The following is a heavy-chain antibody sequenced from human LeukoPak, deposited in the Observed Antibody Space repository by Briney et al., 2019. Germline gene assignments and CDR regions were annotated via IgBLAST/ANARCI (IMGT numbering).Heavy chain of an antibody. V-gene: IGHV4-30-4*01. CDR2: IFHSGRT. J-gene: IGHJ4*02. CDR3: ARDRSNSVFDY. CDR1: GDSISRGDYH. Sequence: SQTLSLTCTVSGDSISRGDYHWNWLRQSPGKGLEWIGYIFHSGRTFYNSSLKNRLLISLDTSKNQFSLKLSSVIAADTAVYYCARDRSNSVFDYWGQGALVTVSS. D-gene: IGHD4-11*01.